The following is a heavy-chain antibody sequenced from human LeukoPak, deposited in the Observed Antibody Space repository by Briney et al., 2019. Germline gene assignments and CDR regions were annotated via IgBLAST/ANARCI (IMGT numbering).Heavy chain of an antibody. V-gene: IGHV3-30*18. Sequence: GGSLRLSCAASGFTFSSYGMHWVRQAPGKGLEWVAVISYDGSNKYYADSVKGRFTISRDNSKNTLYLQMNSLRAEDTAVYYCAKDSYFQHWGQGTLVTVSS. CDR1: GFTFSSYG. CDR3: AKDSYFQH. J-gene: IGHJ1*01. CDR2: ISYDGSNK.